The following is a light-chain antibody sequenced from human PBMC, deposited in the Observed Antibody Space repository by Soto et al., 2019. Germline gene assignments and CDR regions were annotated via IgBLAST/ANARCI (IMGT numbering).Light chain of an antibody. CDR1: QGIRKD. J-gene: IGKJ4*01. Sequence: DIQMTQSPSSLSASVGDRVTITCRASQGIRKDLGWYQQKPGKAPKRLIYAASSLQSGVPSRFSGSGSGTEFPLTISSLQPEDFATYYCLQHNSYPWLTFGGGTKVEIK. CDR3: LQHNSYPWLT. CDR2: AAS. V-gene: IGKV1-17*01.